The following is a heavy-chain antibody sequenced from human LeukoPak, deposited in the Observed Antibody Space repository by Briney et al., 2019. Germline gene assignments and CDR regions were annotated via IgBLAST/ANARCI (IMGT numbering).Heavy chain of an antibody. CDR3: ARDGTVIYAFDI. CDR1: GYSISSGYY. D-gene: IGHD3-16*02. V-gene: IGHV4-38-2*02. Sequence: SETLSLTCAVSGYSISSGYYWGWLRQPPGKGLEWIGSIYHSGSTYYNPSLKSRVTIYVDTSKNQFSLKLSSVTAADTAVYYCARDGTVIYAFDIWGEGAMVTVSS. J-gene: IGHJ3*02. CDR2: IYHSGST.